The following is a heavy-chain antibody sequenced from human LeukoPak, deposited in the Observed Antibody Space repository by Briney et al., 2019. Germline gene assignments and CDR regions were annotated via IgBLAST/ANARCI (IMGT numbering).Heavy chain of an antibody. CDR1: GFTFSSYS. D-gene: IGHD3-10*01. J-gene: IGHJ3*02. CDR2: IDTSAAYI. Sequence: GGSLRLSCAASGFTFSSYSMNWVRQAPGKGLEWVSFIDTSAAYIYYGDSMRGRFTISRDNAKNSLYLQMNGLRAEDTAVYYCARGRSITLLRGVAMSDGFDIWGQGTMVTVTS. V-gene: IGHV3-21*01. CDR3: ARGRSITLLRGVAMSDGFDI.